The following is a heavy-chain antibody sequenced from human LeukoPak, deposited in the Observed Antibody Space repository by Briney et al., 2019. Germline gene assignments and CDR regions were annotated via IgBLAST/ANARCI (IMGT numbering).Heavy chain of an antibody. Sequence: ASVKVSCKASGGTFNNHANSWVRQAPGQGLEWMGGIIPIFGRANYAQEFQGRVTITADESTSTAYMELSSLRSEDTAVYYYARGGITMVRGVITPYYLDYWGQGTLVTVCS. D-gene: IGHD3-10*01. CDR1: GGTFNNHA. J-gene: IGHJ4*02. V-gene: IGHV1-69*01. CDR2: IIPIFGRA. CDR3: ARGGITMVRGVITPYYLDY.